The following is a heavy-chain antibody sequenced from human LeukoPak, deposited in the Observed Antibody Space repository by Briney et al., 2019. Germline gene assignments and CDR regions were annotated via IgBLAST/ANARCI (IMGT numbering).Heavy chain of an antibody. Sequence: GGSLRLSCAASGFTFSSYTMSWVRQAPGKGLEWVSTITTSDGNTYYADSVRGRFTISRDNSKNTLYLQMNSLRADDTAVYYCARGGQYCSSTACLNWFDPWGQGTLVTVSS. CDR3: ARGGQYCSSTACLNWFDP. V-gene: IGHV3-23*01. CDR1: GFTFSSYT. D-gene: IGHD2-2*01. CDR2: ITTSDGNT. J-gene: IGHJ5*02.